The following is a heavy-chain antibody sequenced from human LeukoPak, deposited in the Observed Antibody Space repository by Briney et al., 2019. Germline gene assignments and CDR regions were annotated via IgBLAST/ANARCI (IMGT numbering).Heavy chain of an antibody. CDR2: FSYSGSA. J-gene: IGHJ4*02. V-gene: IGHV4-59*01. CDR3: ARMYSGTSYYFDF. Sequence: SETLSLTCSVSGVSISDYHWIWIRPPPAKGLEGMGYFSYSGSARYNPSLKSRVTMSVDTSKNQFSLRLNSVAAADTAVYYCARMYSGTSYYFDFWGQGTLVTVSS. CDR1: GVSISDYH. D-gene: IGHD1-26*01.